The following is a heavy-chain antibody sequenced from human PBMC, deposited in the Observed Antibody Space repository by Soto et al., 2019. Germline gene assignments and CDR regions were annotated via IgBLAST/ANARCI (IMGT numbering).Heavy chain of an antibody. CDR2: ISYDGSNK. CDR3: PNDRGDTLNYYDGIDV. CDR1: GFTFSSYG. D-gene: IGHD3-10*01. J-gene: IGHJ6*02. V-gene: IGHV3-30*18. Sequence: QVQLVESGGGVVQPGRSLRLSCAASGFTFSSYGMHWVRQAPGKGLEWVAVISYDGSNKYYADSVKDRFTISRDNSKNTLYMPINNLRDDDGGVYYCPNDRGDTLNYYDGIDVWGQGTTVTVSS.